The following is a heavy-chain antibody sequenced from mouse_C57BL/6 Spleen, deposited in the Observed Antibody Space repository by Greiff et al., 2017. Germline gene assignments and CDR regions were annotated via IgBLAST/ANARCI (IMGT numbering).Heavy chain of an antibody. CDR3: AREDYDYDGFAY. D-gene: IGHD2-4*01. J-gene: IGHJ3*01. CDR2: ISDGGSYT. Sequence: EVQLVESGGGLVKPGGSLKLSCAASGFTFSSYAMSWVRQTPEKRLEWVATISDGGSYTYYPDNVKGRFTISRDNANNNLYLQMSHLKSEDTAMYYCAREDYDYDGFAYWGQGTLVTVSA. V-gene: IGHV5-4*01. CDR1: GFTFSSYA.